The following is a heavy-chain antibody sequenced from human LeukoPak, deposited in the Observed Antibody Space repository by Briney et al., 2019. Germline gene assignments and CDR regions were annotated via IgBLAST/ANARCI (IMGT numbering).Heavy chain of an antibody. D-gene: IGHD2-15*01. Sequence: SETLSLTCAVYGGSFSGYYWSWIRQPPGKGLEWIGEINHSGSTNYNPSLKSRVTISVDTSKNQFSLKLSSVTAADTAVYYCARGRYCSGGSCYPADYWGQGTLVTVSS. CDR2: INHSGST. J-gene: IGHJ4*02. CDR1: GGSFSGYY. V-gene: IGHV4-34*01. CDR3: ARGRYCSGGSCYPADY.